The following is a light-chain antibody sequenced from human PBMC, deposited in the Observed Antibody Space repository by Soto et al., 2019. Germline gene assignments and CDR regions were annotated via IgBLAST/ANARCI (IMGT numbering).Light chain of an antibody. CDR1: TSNIGAGYD. CDR2: GND. V-gene: IGLV1-40*01. J-gene: IGLJ3*02. CDR3: QSYDSSLNAVV. Sequence: QSVLTQPPSMSGAPGQRATISCTGSTSNIGAGYDVHWYQQLPGTAPKLLIYGNDNRPSGVPDRFSGSKSGTSASLAITGLQAEDEADYYCQSYDSSLNAVVFGGGTKLTVL.